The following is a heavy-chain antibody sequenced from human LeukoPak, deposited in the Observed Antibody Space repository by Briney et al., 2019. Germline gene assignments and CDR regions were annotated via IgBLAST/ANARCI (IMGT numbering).Heavy chain of an antibody. V-gene: IGHV3-7*01. CDR2: IKQDGSEK. CDR3: AELGITMIGGV. CDR1: GFTFSSYW. J-gene: IGHJ6*04. D-gene: IGHD3-10*02. Sequence: PGGSLRLSCAASGFTFSSYWMSWVRQAPGKGLEWVANIKQDGSEKYYVDSVKGRFTISRDNAKNSLYLQMNSLRTEDTAVYYCAELGITMIGGVWGKGTTVTISS.